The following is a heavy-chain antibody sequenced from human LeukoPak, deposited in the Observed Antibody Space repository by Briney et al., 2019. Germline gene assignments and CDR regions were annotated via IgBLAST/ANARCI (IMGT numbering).Heavy chain of an antibody. CDR1: GFTFSGSA. V-gene: IGHV3-73*01. CDR2: IRSKANSYAT. D-gene: IGHD2-2*01. Sequence: GGSLKLSCAAPGFTFSGSAMHWVRQASGKGLEWVGRIRSKANSYATAYAASVKGRFTISRDDSKNTAYLQMNSLKTEDTAVYYCTSFSGYCSSTSCPIGAFDIWGQGTMVTVSS. CDR3: TSFSGYCSSTSCPIGAFDI. J-gene: IGHJ3*02.